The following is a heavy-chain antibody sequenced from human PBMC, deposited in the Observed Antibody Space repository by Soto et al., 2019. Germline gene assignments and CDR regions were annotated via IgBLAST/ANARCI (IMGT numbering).Heavy chain of an antibody. Sequence: HVQLVQSGAEVKTPGASVKVSCKASGYTFASYDINWVRQAPGQGLERMGWMNPNSGNTGYAQKFQGRLTMPRVTVLSIAHMQLRSLRNEDTAVSYCARSDGYNYNWPASWGQGTLVTVSA. CDR3: ARSDGYNYNWPAS. CDR1: GYTFASYD. V-gene: IGHV1-8*01. CDR2: MNPNSGNT. J-gene: IGHJ5*01. D-gene: IGHD2-21*01.